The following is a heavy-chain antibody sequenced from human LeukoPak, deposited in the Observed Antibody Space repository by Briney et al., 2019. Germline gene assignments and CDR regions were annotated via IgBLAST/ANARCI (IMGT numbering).Heavy chain of an antibody. J-gene: IGHJ4*02. V-gene: IGHV2-5*02. CDR1: GFSLRTSGVG. D-gene: IGHD2/OR15-2a*01. CDR2: IYWDDDK. Sequence: SGPTLVKPTQTLTLTCTISGFSLRTSGVGVGWIRQPPGKALEWLALIYWDDDKRYSPSLKSRLTITKDTSKNQVVLTMTNMDPVDTATYYCAHRHGTTLTFDYWGQGTLVTVPS. CDR3: AHRHGTTLTFDY.